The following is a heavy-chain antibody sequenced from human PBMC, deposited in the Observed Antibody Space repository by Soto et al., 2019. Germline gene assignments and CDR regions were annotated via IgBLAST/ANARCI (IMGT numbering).Heavy chain of an antibody. CDR2: ISSNGVGT. D-gene: IGHD3-10*02. CDR3: ARRVRPDFYDMDV. J-gene: IGHJ6*03. Sequence: EVQLAESGGGLAQPGGSLRLSCAASGFTLSGYAMDWVRQAPGTGLEYGSGISSNGVGTYYANSVQGRFTISRDNSKNTVYLQMGSLRAEDMAVYYCARRVRPDFYDMDVWGKGTTVTVSS. CDR1: GFTLSGYA. V-gene: IGHV3-64*01.